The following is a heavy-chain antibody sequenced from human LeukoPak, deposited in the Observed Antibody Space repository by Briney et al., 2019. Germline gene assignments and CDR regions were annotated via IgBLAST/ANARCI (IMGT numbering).Heavy chain of an antibody. J-gene: IGHJ3*02. Sequence: GESLQISCKGSGSSFTSYWIGWVRPMPGKGLERMGIIYPGDSDTRYSPSFQGQVTISADKSISTAYLQWSSLKASDSAMYYCATNTMFRGIHAFDIWGQGTMVTVSS. V-gene: IGHV5-51*01. CDR3: ATNTMFRGIHAFDI. D-gene: IGHD3-10*01. CDR2: IYPGDSDT. CDR1: GSSFTSYW.